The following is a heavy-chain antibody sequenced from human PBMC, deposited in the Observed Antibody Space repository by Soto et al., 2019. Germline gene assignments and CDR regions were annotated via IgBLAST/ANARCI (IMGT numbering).Heavy chain of an antibody. CDR1: GFTFSSYS. Sequence: PGGSLRLSCAASGFTFSSYSMNWVRQAPGKGLEWVSSISSSSSYIYYAESVKGRFTISRDNAKNSLYLQMNSLRAEDTAVYYCARDPGRPFLWEDCSGGSCYTGNWFDPWGQGTLVTVSS. D-gene: IGHD2-15*01. J-gene: IGHJ5*02. V-gene: IGHV3-21*01. CDR3: ARDPGRPFLWEDCSGGSCYTGNWFDP. CDR2: ISSSSSYI.